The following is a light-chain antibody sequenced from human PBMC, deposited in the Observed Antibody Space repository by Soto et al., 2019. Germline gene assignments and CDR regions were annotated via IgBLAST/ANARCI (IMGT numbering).Light chain of an antibody. CDR1: QSISNY. CDR2: AAS. CDR3: QQSYGTPLT. Sequence: DMEMTQSPSSLSAFVGDRVTITCRASQSISNYLTWYQHKPGKVPKLLIYAASSLQSGFPTRFSGSGSGTDFTLTINSLQPEDFATYYCQQSYGTPLTFGGGTKIEIK. V-gene: IGKV1-39*01. J-gene: IGKJ4*01.